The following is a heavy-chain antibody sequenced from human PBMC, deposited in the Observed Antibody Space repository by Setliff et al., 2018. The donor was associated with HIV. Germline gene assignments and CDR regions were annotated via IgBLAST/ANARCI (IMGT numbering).Heavy chain of an antibody. D-gene: IGHD3-9*01. V-gene: IGHV3-21*04. CDR1: GFTFSKYF. CDR2: ISGSSSYW. Sequence: GGSLRLSCAASGFTFSKYFMNWVRQTPGKGLEWVSSISGSSSYWKYAGPVKGRSTIARDVSNNTLYFQMNSLRAEDTAIYFCAKNDDILTGFANWGQGTLVTVSS. J-gene: IGHJ4*02. CDR3: AKNDDILTGFAN.